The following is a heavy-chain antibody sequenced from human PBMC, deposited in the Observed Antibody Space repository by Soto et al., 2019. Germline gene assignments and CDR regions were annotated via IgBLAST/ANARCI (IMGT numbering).Heavy chain of an antibody. CDR3: AKVTYYYDSSGYYLDY. J-gene: IGHJ4*02. CDR1: GFTFSSYA. CDR2: ISGSGGST. Sequence: EVQLLESGGGLVQPGGSLRLSCAASGFTFSSYAMSWVRQAPGKGLEWVSAISGSGGSTYYADSVKGRFTISRDNSKNTLYLQMNSLRAEDTAVYYCAKVTYYYDSSGYYLDYWGQGTLVTVSS. V-gene: IGHV3-23*01. D-gene: IGHD3-22*01.